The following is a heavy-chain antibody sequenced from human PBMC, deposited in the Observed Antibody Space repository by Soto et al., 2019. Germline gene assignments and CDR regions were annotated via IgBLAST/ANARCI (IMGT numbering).Heavy chain of an antibody. CDR3: AKDRTPVADYYFDY. V-gene: IGHV3-30*18. CDR2: ISSDGRDK. Sequence: GGSLRLSCAASGFTFSSYAMRWVRQAPGKGLEWVAVISSDGRDKYHADSVKGRFTISRDNSKNTLYLLMISLRPEDTAVYYCAKDRTPVADYYFDYWGQGTLVTVSS. J-gene: IGHJ4*02. CDR1: GFTFSSYA. D-gene: IGHD6-19*01.